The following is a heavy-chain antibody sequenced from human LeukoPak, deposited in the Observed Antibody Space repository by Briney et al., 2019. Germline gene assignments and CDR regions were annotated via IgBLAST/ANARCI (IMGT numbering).Heavy chain of an antibody. V-gene: IGHV3-7*03. CDR1: GFTFSSYW. CDR2: IKQDGSEK. D-gene: IGHD2/OR15-2a*01. CDR3: AREGYFICFDY. J-gene: IGHJ4*02. Sequence: PGGSLRLSCAASGFTFSSYWMSWVRQAPGKGLEWVANIKQDGSEKYYVDSVKGRLTISRDNAKNSLYLQMNSLRAEDTAVYYCAREGYFICFDYWGQGTLVTVSS.